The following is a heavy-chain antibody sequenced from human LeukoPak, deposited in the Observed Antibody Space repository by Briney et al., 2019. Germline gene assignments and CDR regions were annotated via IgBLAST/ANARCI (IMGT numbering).Heavy chain of an antibody. Sequence: PGRSLRLSCAASGFTFSSYAMHWVRQAPGKGLEWVAVISYDGSNKYYADSVKGRFTISRDNSKNTLYLQMNSLRAEDTAVYYCARDHRYSSGWPDAFDIWGQGTMVTVSS. V-gene: IGHV3-30-3*01. J-gene: IGHJ3*02. CDR1: GFTFSSYA. CDR3: ARDHRYSSGWPDAFDI. D-gene: IGHD6-19*01. CDR2: ISYDGSNK.